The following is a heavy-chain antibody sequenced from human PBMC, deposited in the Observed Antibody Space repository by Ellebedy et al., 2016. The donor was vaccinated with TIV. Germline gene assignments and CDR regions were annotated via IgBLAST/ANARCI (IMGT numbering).Heavy chain of an antibody. CDR1: GYTFTSYD. J-gene: IGHJ4*02. D-gene: IGHD2-2*01. Sequence: ASVKVSCXASGYTFTSYDINWVRQAPGQGLEWMGWISAYNGNTNYAQKLQGRVTMTTDTSTSTAYMELRSLRSDDTAVYYCARGCGSSTSCYAVHWGQGTLVTVSS. CDR2: ISAYNGNT. V-gene: IGHV1-18*01. CDR3: ARGCGSSTSCYAVH.